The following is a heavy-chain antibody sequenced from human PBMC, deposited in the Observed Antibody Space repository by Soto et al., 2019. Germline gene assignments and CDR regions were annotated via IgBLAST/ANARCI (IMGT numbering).Heavy chain of an antibody. CDR1: GYTFTSYY. D-gene: IGHD2-8*01. J-gene: IGHJ4*02. CDR2: VNPSGGST. Sequence: ASVKVSCKASGYTFTSYYMHWVRQAPGQGLEWMGIVNPSGGSTSYAQKFQGRVTMTRDTSMSTVYMELSSLRSEDTAVYYCARPSGYCTNGVCYQDFDYWGQGTLVTVSS. CDR3: ARPSGYCTNGVCYQDFDY. V-gene: IGHV1-46*01.